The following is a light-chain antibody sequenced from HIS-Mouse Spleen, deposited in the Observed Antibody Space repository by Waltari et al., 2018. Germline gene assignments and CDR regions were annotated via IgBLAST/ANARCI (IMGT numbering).Light chain of an antibody. Sequence: DIQMTQSPSSLSASVGDSVTITCRASQGISSYLNWYQQKPGKAPKHLIYAASSLQSAVPSRFSGSGSGTDVTLTISSLQPEDFATYYCQQSYSTLMYTFGQGTKLEIK. J-gene: IGKJ2*01. CDR2: AAS. CDR3: QQSYSTLMYT. CDR1: QGISSY. V-gene: IGKV1-39*01.